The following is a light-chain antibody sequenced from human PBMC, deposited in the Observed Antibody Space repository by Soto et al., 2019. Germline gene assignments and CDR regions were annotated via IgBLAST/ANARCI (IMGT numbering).Light chain of an antibody. Sequence: EIVMTQSPATLSVSPGERVTVSCRASQSVSTNLAWYQHKPGQPPRLLIHSASTTATGIPDRFSGSGSGTEFTLTISSLQSEDFAVYFCQQYNDWPPLTFGGGTKVEIK. CDR1: QSVSTN. CDR2: SAS. CDR3: QQYNDWPPLT. J-gene: IGKJ4*01. V-gene: IGKV3-15*01.